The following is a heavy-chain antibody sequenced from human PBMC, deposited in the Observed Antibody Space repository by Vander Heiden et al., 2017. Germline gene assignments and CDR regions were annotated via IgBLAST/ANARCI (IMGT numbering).Heavy chain of an antibody. D-gene: IGHD2-8*01. CDR3: AKVFNGYVQSSHYFDQ. Sequence: QVPLVESGGGVVQPGRSLRLSCAAAGFSLRTYGRHWVRQAPGKGLEWVAVISYDGNNKYYADSVKGRFTISRDNSDSTLYLQMNSLGVEDTAVYYCAKVFNGYVQSSHYFDQWGQGTLVTVSA. CDR2: ISYDGNNK. V-gene: IGHV3-30*18. J-gene: IGHJ4*02. CDR1: GFSLRTYG.